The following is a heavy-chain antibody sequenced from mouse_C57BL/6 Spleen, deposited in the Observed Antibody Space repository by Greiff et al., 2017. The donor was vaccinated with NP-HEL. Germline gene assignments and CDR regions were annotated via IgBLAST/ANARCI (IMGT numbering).Heavy chain of an antibody. CDR2: IDPSDSYT. J-gene: IGHJ4*01. CDR1: GYTFTSYW. D-gene: IGHD1-1*01. V-gene: IGHV1-59*01. CDR3: ARRSGSSYGAMDY. Sequence: QVQLQQPGAELVRPGTSVKLSCKASGYTFTSYWMHWVKQRPGQGLEWIGVIDPSDSYTNYNQKFKGKATLTVDTSSSTAYMQLSSLTSEDSAVYYCARRSGSSYGAMDYWGQGTSVTVSS.